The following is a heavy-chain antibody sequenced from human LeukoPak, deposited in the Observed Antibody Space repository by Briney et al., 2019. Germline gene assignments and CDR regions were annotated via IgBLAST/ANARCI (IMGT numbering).Heavy chain of an antibody. V-gene: IGHV3-30*02. CDR2: IRHDGSNK. CDR1: GFTFSSYG. J-gene: IGHJ4*02. Sequence: GGSLRLSCAASGFTFSSYGMHWVRQAPGKGLEWVAFIRHDGSNKYYADSVKGRFTISRDNSKNTLYLQMNSLRAEDTAVYYCSMVYYGRGDYWGQGTLVTVSS. CDR3: SMVYYGRGDY. D-gene: IGHD3-10*01.